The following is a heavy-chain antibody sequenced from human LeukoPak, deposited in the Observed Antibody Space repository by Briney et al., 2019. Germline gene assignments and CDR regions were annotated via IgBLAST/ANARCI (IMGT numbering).Heavy chain of an antibody. D-gene: IGHD1-26*01. J-gene: IGHJ4*02. V-gene: IGHV3-30*02. CDR2: IRYDGSNK. CDR3: AKGWSYYFDY. Sequence: GGSLRLSCAASGFTFSSYGMHWVRQAPGKGLEWVAFIRYDGSNKYYADSVKGRFTISRDNSKNTLYLQMNSLRAEDTAVYCCAKGWSYYFDYWGQGTLVTVSS. CDR1: GFTFSSYG.